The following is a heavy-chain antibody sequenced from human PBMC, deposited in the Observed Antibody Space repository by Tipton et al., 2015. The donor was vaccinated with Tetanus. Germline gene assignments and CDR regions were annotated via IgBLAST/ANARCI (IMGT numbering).Heavy chain of an antibody. J-gene: IGHJ4*02. V-gene: IGHV4-59*12. CDR1: GGSISSYY. Sequence: TLSLTCTVSGGSISSYYRSWIRQPPGKGLEWIGYIYYSGSTNYNPSLKSRVTISVDTSKNQFSLKLSSVTAADTAVYYCARGHRNVYYVMYFDYWGQGTLVTVSS. CDR2: IYYSGST. CDR3: ARGHRNVYYVMYFDY. D-gene: IGHD3-10*02.